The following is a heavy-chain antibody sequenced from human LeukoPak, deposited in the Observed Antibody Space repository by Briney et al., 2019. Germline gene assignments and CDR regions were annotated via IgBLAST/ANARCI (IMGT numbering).Heavy chain of an antibody. CDR2: ISHSGGST. Sequence: GGSLRLSCAASGFTFSTYAMSWVSQAPGKGLEWVSVISHSGGSTYYADSVRGRFTISRDNSKNTLYLQMNSLRAEDTAVYYCAKGLGLAAALEDFDYWGQGTLVTVSS. V-gene: IGHV3-23*01. CDR3: AKGLGLAAALEDFDY. D-gene: IGHD6-13*01. J-gene: IGHJ4*02. CDR1: GFTFSTYA.